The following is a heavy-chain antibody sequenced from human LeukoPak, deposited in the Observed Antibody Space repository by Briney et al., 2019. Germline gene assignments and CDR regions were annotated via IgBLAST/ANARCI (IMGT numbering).Heavy chain of an antibody. D-gene: IGHD2-2*01. CDR2: INTDGSSA. Sequence: PGGSLRLSCAASGFTFSSYWMHWVRQAPGEGLVWVSRINTDGSSATYADSVKGRFTISRDNAKNTLYLQMNSLRAEDTAVYYCAREAGDIVVVDYWGQGTLVTVSS. J-gene: IGHJ4*02. V-gene: IGHV3-74*03. CDR1: GFTFSSYW. CDR3: AREAGDIVVVDY.